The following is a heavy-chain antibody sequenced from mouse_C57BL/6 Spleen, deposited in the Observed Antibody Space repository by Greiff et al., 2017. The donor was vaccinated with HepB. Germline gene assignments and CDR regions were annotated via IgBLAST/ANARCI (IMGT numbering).Heavy chain of an antibody. CDR1: GFTFSDYG. CDR2: ISSGSSTI. D-gene: IGHD1-1*01. V-gene: IGHV5-17*01. J-gene: IGHJ4*01. CDR3: ARPDGSSIYYAMDY. Sequence: EVKLMESGGGLVKPGGSLKLSCAASGFTFSDYGMHWVRQAPEKGLEWVAYISSGSSTIYYADTVKGRFTISRDNAKNTLFLQMTSLRSEDTAMYYCARPDGSSIYYAMDYWGQGTSVTVSS.